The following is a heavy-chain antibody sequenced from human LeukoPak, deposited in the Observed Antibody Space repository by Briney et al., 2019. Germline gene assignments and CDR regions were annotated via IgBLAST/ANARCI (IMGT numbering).Heavy chain of an antibody. D-gene: IGHD5-12*01. J-gene: IGHJ4*02. CDR1: EFTFGSYW. Sequence: GGSLRLSCAASEFTFGSYWMTWVRQAPGKGLEWVANINRDGSKNHFVDSVKGRFTISRDNAKNSLYLQMNSLRAEDTAVYYCARTEGHAYSGYDRAFDYWGQGTLVTVSS. CDR3: ARTEGHAYSGYDRAFDY. CDR2: INRDGSKN. V-gene: IGHV3-7*03.